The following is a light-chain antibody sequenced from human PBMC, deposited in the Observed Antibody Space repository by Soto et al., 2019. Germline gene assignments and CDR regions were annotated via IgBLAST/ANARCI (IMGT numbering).Light chain of an antibody. Sequence: IDRTRSPKWKSVALGGRRIIKRRASENIVTHLNWYQQRPVKAPKVLIYGASNLQPGVPSRFSGSGSCTDIMMTTSSLEPRYFPSYGCELRYSTPRSSGEGTKVDIK. CDR1: ENIVTH. CDR3: ELRYSTPRS. J-gene: IGKJ4*02. V-gene: IGKV1-39*01. CDR2: GAS.